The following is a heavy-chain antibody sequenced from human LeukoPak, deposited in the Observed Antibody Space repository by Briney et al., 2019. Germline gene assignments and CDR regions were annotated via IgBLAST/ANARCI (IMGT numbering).Heavy chain of an antibody. CDR3: GASPHYYYGMDV. J-gene: IGHJ6*02. Sequence: PGGSLRLSRAASGFTFSSYAMHWVRQAPGKGLEWVAVISYDGSNKYYADSVKGRFTISRDNSKNTLYLQMNSLRAEDTAVYYCGASPHYYYGMDVWGQGTTVTVSS. CDR1: GFTFSSYA. CDR2: ISYDGSNK. V-gene: IGHV3-30-3*01.